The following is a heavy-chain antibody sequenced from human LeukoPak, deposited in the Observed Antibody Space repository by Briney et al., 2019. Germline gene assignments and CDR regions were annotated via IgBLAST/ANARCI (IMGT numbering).Heavy chain of an antibody. V-gene: IGHV3-23*01. CDR1: GFTFSNYA. J-gene: IGHJ2*01. Sequence: GGSLRLSCAASGFTFSNYAMNWVRQAPGKGLEWVSAISGSGAATFNADSVKGRFTISRDNSKNTLYLQMNSLRAADTAVYYCAALRGYFDLWGRGTLVTVSS. CDR2: ISGSGAAT. CDR3: AALRGYFDL.